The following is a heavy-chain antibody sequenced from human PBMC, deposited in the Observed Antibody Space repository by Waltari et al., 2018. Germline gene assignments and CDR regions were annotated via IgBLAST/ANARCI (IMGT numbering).Heavy chain of an antibody. CDR3: ARAYCSSTSCYWTDAFDI. Sequence: QVQLVQSGAEVKKPGASVKVSCKASGYTFTSYAMHWVRQAPGQRLEWMGWINAGNGNTKYSQEFQRRVTITRDTSASTAYMELSSLRSEDIAVDYCARAYCSSTSCYWTDAFDIWGQGTMVTVSS. CDR2: INAGNGNT. V-gene: IGHV1-3*03. D-gene: IGHD2-2*01. J-gene: IGHJ3*02. CDR1: GYTFTSYA.